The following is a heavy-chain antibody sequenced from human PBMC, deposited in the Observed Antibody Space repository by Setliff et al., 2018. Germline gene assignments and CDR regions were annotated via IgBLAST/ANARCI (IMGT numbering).Heavy chain of an antibody. CDR3: SSYLVS. CDR2: ISAINSYT. CDR1: GFTCSDYY. V-gene: IGHV3-11*06. D-gene: IGHD2-21*01. J-gene: IGHJ4*02. Sequence: GGSLRLSCVASGFTCSDYYISWVRQAPGKGLEWVSYISAINSYTNYAESVRGRFTVSRDNAKKSVFLQMNSLRVDDTAVYYCSSYLVSWGQGALVTVSS.